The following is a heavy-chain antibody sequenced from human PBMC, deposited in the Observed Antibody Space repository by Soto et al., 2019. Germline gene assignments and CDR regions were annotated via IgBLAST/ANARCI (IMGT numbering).Heavy chain of an antibody. Sequence: SETLSLTCAVYDGPFSGYYLSWIRQPPGKGLEWIGEINHSGSTNFNPSLKSRVTISVDTSKNQFSLELSSVTAADTAVYYCARRPDGFDIWGQGTTVTVSS. CDR1: DGPFSGYY. CDR2: INHSGST. J-gene: IGHJ3*02. D-gene: IGHD6-6*01. V-gene: IGHV4-34*01. CDR3: ARRPDGFDI.